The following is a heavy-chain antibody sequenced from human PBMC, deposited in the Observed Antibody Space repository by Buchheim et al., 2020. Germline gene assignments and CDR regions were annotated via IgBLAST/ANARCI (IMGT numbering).Heavy chain of an antibody. V-gene: IGHV4-34*01. D-gene: IGHD3-3*01. CDR2: INHSGST. Sequence: QVQLQQWGAGLLKPSETLSLTCAVYGGSFSGYYWSWIRQPPGKGLEWIGEINHSGSTNYNPSLKSRVTISVDTSKNQFSVKLSSVTAADTAVYYCARSKHYDFWSGRGGMDVWGQGTT. CDR3: ARSKHYDFWSGRGGMDV. J-gene: IGHJ6*02. CDR1: GGSFSGYY.